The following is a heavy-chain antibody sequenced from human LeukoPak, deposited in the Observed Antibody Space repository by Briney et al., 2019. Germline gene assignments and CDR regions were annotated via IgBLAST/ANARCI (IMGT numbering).Heavy chain of an antibody. CDR2: FDPEDGET. D-gene: IGHD6-13*01. CDR1: GGTFSSYA. CDR3: ATKVAAAAPDY. J-gene: IGHJ4*02. Sequence: ASVKVSCKASGGTFSSYAISWVRQAPGKGLEWMGGFDPEDGETIYAQKFQGRVTMTEDTSTDTAYMELSSLRSEDTAVYYCATKVAAAAPDYWGQGTLVTVSS. V-gene: IGHV1-24*01.